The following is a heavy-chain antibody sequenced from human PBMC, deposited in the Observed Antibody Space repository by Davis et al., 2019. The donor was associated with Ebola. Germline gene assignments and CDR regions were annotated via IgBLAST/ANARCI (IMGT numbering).Heavy chain of an antibody. CDR3: ARVNRHGDPDY. J-gene: IGHJ4*02. CDR1: GFTFSGSA. Sequence: PGGSLRLSCAASGFTFSGSAMHWVRRASGKGLEWVGRIRSKANSYATAYAASVKGRFTISRDDSKNTAYLQMNSLKTEDTAVYYCARVNRHGDPDYWGQGTLVTVSS. D-gene: IGHD4-17*01. CDR2: IRSKANSYAT. V-gene: IGHV3-73*01.